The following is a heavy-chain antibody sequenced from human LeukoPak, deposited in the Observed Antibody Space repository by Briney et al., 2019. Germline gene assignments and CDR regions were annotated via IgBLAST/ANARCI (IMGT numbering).Heavy chain of an antibody. V-gene: IGHV3-21*04. J-gene: IGHJ4*02. D-gene: IGHD5-12*01. Sequence: GGSLRLSCAASGFTFSNYAMTWVRQAPGKGLEWVSSLSSRSRYIYYADSLKGRFTISRDNAKNSLYLQMNSLRAEDTAVYYCARAQGDYFPYFDYWGQGTLVTVSS. CDR3: ARAQGDYFPYFDY. CDR1: GFTFSNYA. CDR2: LSSRSRYI.